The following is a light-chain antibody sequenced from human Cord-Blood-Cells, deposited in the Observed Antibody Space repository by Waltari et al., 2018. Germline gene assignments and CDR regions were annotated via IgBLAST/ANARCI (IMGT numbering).Light chain of an antibody. J-gene: IGLJ2*01. Sequence: QSALTQPASVSGSPGQSITISCTGTRSDVGSYNLVSWYQQHPGKAPKLMIYEGSKRPSGVSNRFSGSKSGNTASLRISGLQAEDEADYYCCSYAGSSTLVFGGGTKLTVL. V-gene: IGLV2-23*01. CDR2: EGS. CDR1: RSDVGSYNL. CDR3: CSYAGSSTLV.